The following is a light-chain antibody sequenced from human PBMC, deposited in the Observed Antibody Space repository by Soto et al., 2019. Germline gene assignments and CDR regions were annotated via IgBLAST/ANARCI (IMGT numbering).Light chain of an antibody. V-gene: IGKV4-1*01. CDR3: QQYYTTPSIT. CDR2: WAS. J-gene: IGKJ5*01. Sequence: DIVMTQSPDSLAVSLGERATINCKSSQSVLYSSNNLNYLAWYQQKPGQPPKLLIYWASTRESGVPERFSGSGSGTDFTLTISSLQAEDVVISYCQQYYTTPSITFGQGTRLEIK. CDR1: QSVLYSSNNLNY.